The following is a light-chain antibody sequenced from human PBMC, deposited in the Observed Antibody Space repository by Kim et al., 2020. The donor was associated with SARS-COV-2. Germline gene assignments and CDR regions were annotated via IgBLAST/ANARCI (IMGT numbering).Light chain of an antibody. CDR2: GAS. CDR3: QQYAYWRA. Sequence: SLSPGERAPLSCRASQSISSNLAWYQQKPGQAPRVLIYGASARATGSPARFSGSGSGTEFTLTISNLQSEDFAVYYCQQYAYWRAFGQGTRLEIK. J-gene: IGKJ5*01. V-gene: IGKV3-15*01. CDR1: QSISSN.